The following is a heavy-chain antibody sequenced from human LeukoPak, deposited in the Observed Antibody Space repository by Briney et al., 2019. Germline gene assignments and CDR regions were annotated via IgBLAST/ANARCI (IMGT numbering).Heavy chain of an antibody. Sequence: GGSLRLSCTASGFAFDEHGVSWVRQVPGKGLEWVSGINWSGGSTGYADPLRGRFTISRDNAKNSLYLQMDSLSAEDTALYYCARAPITSLFYFDYWGQGTLVTVSS. CDR2: INWSGGST. J-gene: IGHJ4*02. CDR3: ARAPITSLFYFDY. D-gene: IGHD2-2*01. CDR1: GFAFDEHG. V-gene: IGHV3-20*04.